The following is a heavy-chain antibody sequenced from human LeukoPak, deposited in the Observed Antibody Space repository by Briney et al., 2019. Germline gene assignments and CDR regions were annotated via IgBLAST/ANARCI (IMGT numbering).Heavy chain of an antibody. CDR1: GFTFGDYA. CDR2: IRSKAYGGTT. D-gene: IGHD1-7*01. V-gene: IGHV3-49*03. Sequence: GGSLRLSCTASGFTFGDYAMSWFRQAPGKGLEWVGFIRSKAYGGTTEYAAPVKGRFTISRDDSKSTLYLQMNSLKIEDTAVYYCTTDEDWNYARKDVWGQGATVIVSS. J-gene: IGHJ6*02. CDR3: TTDEDWNYARKDV.